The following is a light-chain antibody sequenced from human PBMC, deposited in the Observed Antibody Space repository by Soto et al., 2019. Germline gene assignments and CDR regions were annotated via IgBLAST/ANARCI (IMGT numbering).Light chain of an antibody. CDR3: QQYNSYSWT. CDR2: DAS. Sequence: DIQMTQSPSTLSAAVGDRVTITFRASQSISSWLAWYQQKPGKAPKLLIYDASCLESGVPSRFSGSGSGTEFTLTISSLQPDDFATYYCQQYNSYSWTFGQGTKVDI. CDR1: QSISSW. J-gene: IGKJ1*01. V-gene: IGKV1-5*01.